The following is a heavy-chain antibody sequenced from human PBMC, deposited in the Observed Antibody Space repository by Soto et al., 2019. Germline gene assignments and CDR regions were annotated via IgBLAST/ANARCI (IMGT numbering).Heavy chain of an antibody. CDR2: LHSGGYT. J-gene: IGHJ6*02. CDR3: ARDGPYYYASRMDV. D-gene: IGHD3-10*01. Sequence: EVQLVESGGGLVQPGGSLRLSCVASGIPVSSNYMTWVRQAPGKGLEWVSVLHSGGYTYYANSVKGRFTISRHDSTNTLFLQMNSLTAEDTAVYYFARDGPYYYASRMDVWGQVPTVTVSS. V-gene: IGHV3-53*04. CDR1: GIPVSSNY.